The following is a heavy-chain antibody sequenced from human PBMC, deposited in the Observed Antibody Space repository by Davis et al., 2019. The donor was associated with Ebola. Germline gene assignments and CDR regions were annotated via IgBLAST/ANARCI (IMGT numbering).Heavy chain of an antibody. CDR2: IKSNNDGGTA. D-gene: IGHD3/OR15-3a*01. Sequence: GGSLRLSCAASGFNFNTAWMSWVRQAPGKGLEWVGRIKSNNDGGTADYAEPVKGRFTISRDDSKNTLYLQMNSLRAEDTGIYFCASLWDWTVLPIIDYWGQGTLVTVSS. CDR3: ASLWDWTVLPIIDY. J-gene: IGHJ4*02. CDR1: GFNFNTAW. V-gene: IGHV3-15*01.